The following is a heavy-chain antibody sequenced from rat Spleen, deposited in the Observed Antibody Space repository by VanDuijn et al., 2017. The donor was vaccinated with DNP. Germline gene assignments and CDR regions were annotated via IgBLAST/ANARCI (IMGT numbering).Heavy chain of an antibody. Sequence: EVQLVESGGGLVQPGRSLKLSCAASGFTFSAYYMAWVRQAPAKGLEWVAYIGSPAYAPYYTDSVKGRFAISRDNAKSTIYLQMNSLRSEYMATYYCVRWNSGHFDYWGQGVMVTVSS. CDR2: IGSPAYAP. D-gene: IGHD4-3*01. J-gene: IGHJ2*01. V-gene: IGHV5-22*01. CDR3: VRWNSGHFDY. CDR1: GFTFSAYY.